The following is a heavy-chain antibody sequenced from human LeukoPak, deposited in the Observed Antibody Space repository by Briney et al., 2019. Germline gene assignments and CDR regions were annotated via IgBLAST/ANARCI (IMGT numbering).Heavy chain of an antibody. CDR3: ARISSRGYSGSYYLGY. CDR1: GYTFTSYD. V-gene: IGHV1-8*03. J-gene: IGHJ4*02. Sequence: GASVKVSCKASGYTFTSYDINWVRQATGQGLERMGWMNPNSGNTGYAQKFQGRVTITRNTSISTAYMELSSLRSEDTAVYYCARISSRGYSGSYYLGYWGQGTLVTVSS. CDR2: MNPNSGNT. D-gene: IGHD1-26*01.